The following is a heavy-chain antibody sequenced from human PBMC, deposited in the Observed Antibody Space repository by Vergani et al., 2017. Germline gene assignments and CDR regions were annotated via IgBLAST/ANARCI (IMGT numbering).Heavy chain of an antibody. D-gene: IGHD3/OR15-3a*01. J-gene: IGHJ6*03. CDR1: GGSISSGRHY. Sequence: QVHLQESGPGLVKPSQTLSLTCTVSGGSISSGRHYWSWIRQPAGKGLEWIGSVYYSGTTYYNPSLGGRVTMSIDKSKNHFSLTLTSVTAADSAFYFCARGQTGYSRDWSTYFFYMDVWVKGTTVTVSS. V-gene: IGHV4-30-4*07. CDR2: VYYSGTT. CDR3: ARGQTGYSRDWSTYFFYMDV.